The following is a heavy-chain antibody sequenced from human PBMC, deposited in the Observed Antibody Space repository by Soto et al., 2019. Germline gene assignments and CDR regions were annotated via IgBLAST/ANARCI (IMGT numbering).Heavy chain of an antibody. D-gene: IGHD6-19*01. CDR2: IYYSGST. J-gene: IGHJ1*01. CDR1: GGSISSSSYY. Sequence: SQTLSLTCTVSGGSISSSSYYWGWIRQPPGKGLEWIGSIYYSGSTYYNPSLKSRVTISVDTSKNQFSLKLSSVTAADTAVYYCARHSPSSGWYLGAEYFQHWGQGTLVTVSS. V-gene: IGHV4-39*01. CDR3: ARHSPSSGWYLGAEYFQH.